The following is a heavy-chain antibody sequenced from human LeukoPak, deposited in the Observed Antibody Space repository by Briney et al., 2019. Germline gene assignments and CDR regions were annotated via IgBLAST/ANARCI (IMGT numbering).Heavy chain of an antibody. CDR2: MNPNSGNT. Sequence: ASVKVSCKASGYTFTSYDINWVRQATGQGLEWMGWMNPNSGNTGYAQKFQGRVTITRNTSISTAYMELSSLRSEDTAVYYCARLNRVLRFLEWLKPYYYYYMDVWGKGTTVTVSS. D-gene: IGHD3-3*01. CDR1: GYTFTSYD. CDR3: ARLNRVLRFLEWLKPYYYYYMDV. J-gene: IGHJ6*03. V-gene: IGHV1-8*03.